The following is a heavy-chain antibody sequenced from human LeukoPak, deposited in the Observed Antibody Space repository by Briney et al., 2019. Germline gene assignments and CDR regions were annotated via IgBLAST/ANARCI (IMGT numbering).Heavy chain of an antibody. CDR2: ISSSGSTI. CDR3: ARELYYYDSDYYYYGMDV. J-gene: IGHJ6*02. D-gene: IGHD3-22*01. V-gene: IGHV3-48*03. CDR1: RFTFSSYE. Sequence: GGSLRLSCASSRFTFSSYEMNWVRQAPGKGLEWVSYISSSGSTIYYADSVKGRFTIPRDNAKNSLYLQMNSLRAEDTAVYYCARELYYYDSDYYYYGMDVWGQGTTVTVSS.